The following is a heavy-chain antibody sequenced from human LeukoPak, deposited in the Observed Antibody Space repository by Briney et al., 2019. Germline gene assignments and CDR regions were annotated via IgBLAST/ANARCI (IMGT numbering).Heavy chain of an antibody. D-gene: IGHD1-26*01. CDR2: FSGSGGST. CDR3: ANLYSGSPSDAFDV. Sequence: GGSLRLSCAASGFTFSSYAMSWVRQAPGKGLEWVSAFSGSGGSTYYADSVKGRFTISRDNSKNTLSLQMNSLRGDDTAVYYCANLYSGSPSDAFDVWGQGTMVTVSS. J-gene: IGHJ3*01. CDR1: GFTFSSYA. V-gene: IGHV3-23*01.